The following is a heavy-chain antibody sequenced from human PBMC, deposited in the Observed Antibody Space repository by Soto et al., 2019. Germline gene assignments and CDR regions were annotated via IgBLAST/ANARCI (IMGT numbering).Heavy chain of an antibody. CDR2: ISSSGSTI. Sequence: PGGSLRLSCAASGFTFSDYYMSWIRQAPGKGLEWVSYISSSGSTIYYADSVKGRFTISRDNAKNSLYLQMNSLRAEDTAVYYCARDGRHGWKRRFSGVRLYYFDYWGQGTLVTVSS. J-gene: IGHJ4*02. V-gene: IGHV3-11*01. CDR3: ARDGRHGWKRRFSGVRLYYFDY. D-gene: IGHD2-15*01. CDR1: GFTFSDYY.